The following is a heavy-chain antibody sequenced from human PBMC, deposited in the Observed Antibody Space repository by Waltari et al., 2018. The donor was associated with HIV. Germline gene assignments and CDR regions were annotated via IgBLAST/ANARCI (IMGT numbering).Heavy chain of an antibody. Sequence: EVQLVESGGGSVQPGGSLRLSCAASGFTVSSYWMFWVRQVPGKGLVWVSRINMDGSSTTYADSLKGRFTISRDNAKNTLYLQMNSLRAEDTAMYYCTRGNGHAFDLWGQGTMVTVSS. CDR2: INMDGSST. CDR3: TRGNGHAFDL. J-gene: IGHJ3*01. D-gene: IGHD2-8*01. V-gene: IGHV3-74*01. CDR1: GFTVSSYW.